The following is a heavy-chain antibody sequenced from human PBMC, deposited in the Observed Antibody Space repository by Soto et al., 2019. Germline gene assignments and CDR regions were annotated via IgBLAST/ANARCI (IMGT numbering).Heavy chain of an antibody. J-gene: IGHJ5*02. V-gene: IGHV4-39*01. CDR1: GGSISSSSSYY. CDR3: ASLGPEGWFDP. Sequence: SETLSLTCTVSGGSISSSSSYYWGWIRQPPGKGLEWIGSIYYSGSTYYNPSLKSRLTISVDTSKNQFSLKLTSVTAADTAVDDGASLGPEGWFDPWGQGNLVTFSS. D-gene: IGHD7-27*01. CDR2: IYYSGST.